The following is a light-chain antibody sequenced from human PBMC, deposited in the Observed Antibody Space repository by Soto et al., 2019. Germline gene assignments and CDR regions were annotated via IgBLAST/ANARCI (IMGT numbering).Light chain of an antibody. CDR2: GTS. CDR3: QQYNQWPLYT. V-gene: IGKV3-15*01. Sequence: EIVLTQSPATLSVSPGEGATLSYRASQSVSGNLAWYQQQPGQPPRLLIYGTSTRATGIPARFSGGGSGTDFTLTISSLQSEDFAIYYCQQYNQWPLYTFGQGTKLEI. CDR1: QSVSGN. J-gene: IGKJ2*01.